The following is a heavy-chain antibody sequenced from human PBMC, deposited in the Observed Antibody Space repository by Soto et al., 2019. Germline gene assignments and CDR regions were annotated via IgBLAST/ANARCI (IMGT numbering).Heavy chain of an antibody. CDR3: ARGPNWGYRFDS. CDR2: LIPLFGTT. J-gene: IGHJ4*02. CDR1: GGTFSGHA. V-gene: IGHV1-69*06. D-gene: IGHD7-27*01. Sequence: QVQLVQSGAEVKKPGSSVKVSCEASGGTFSGHAISWVRQAPGQGPEWMVGLIPLFGTTQHAQNFQDRLTFTADKSTSTAYMELTSLRFEDTAIYYCARGPNWGYRFDSWGQGTLVTVSS.